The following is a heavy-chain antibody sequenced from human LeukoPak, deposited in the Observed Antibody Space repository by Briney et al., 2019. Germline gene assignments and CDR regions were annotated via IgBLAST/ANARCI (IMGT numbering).Heavy chain of an antibody. Sequence: GGSLRLSCAASGFTFSSYAMHWVRQARGKGLEYVSAISSNGGSTYYANSVKGRFTISRDNSKNTLYLQMGSLRAEDMAVYYCARPRAGGITSVWGAFDIWGQGTMVTVSS. D-gene: IGHD3-16*01. J-gene: IGHJ3*02. V-gene: IGHV3-64*01. CDR3: ARPRAGGITSVWGAFDI. CDR2: ISSNGGST. CDR1: GFTFSSYA.